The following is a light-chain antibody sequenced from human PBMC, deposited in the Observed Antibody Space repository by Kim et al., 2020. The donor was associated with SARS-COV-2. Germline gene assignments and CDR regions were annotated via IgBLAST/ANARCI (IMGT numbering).Light chain of an antibody. CDR3: SSYAGSNNLV. CDR2: EVS. V-gene: IGLV2-8*01. J-gene: IGLJ2*01. CDR1: SSDVGGYNY. Sequence: GQSVTISCTGTSSDVGGYNYVSWYHQHPGKAPKLMIYEVSKRPSGVPDRFSGSKSGNTASLTVSGLQAEDEADYYCSSYAGSNNLVFGGGTKLTVL.